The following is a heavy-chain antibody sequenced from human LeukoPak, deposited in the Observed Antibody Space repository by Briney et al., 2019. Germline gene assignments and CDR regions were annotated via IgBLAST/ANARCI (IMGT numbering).Heavy chain of an antibody. Sequence: ASVKVSCKASGDTFTSYGISWVRQAPGQGLEWMGWISAYNGSTNYAQKLQGRVTMTTDTSTSTAYMELRSLRSDDTAVYYCASSGAYCGCDCPGPLIFDIWGQGTMVTVSS. J-gene: IGHJ3*02. CDR1: GDTFTSYG. CDR2: ISAYNGST. V-gene: IGHV1-18*01. CDR3: ASSGAYCGCDCPGPLIFDI. D-gene: IGHD2-21*02.